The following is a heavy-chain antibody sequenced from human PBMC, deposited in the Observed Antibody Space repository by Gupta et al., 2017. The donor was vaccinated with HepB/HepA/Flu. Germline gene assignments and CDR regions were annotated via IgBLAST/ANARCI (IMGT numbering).Heavy chain of an antibody. V-gene: IGHV3-23*01. Sequence: EVQLLESGGGLVQPGGSLRLSCAASGFTFSSSAMSWVRKAPGKGLEWVSAISGSGGSTYYADSVKGRFTISRDNSKNTLYLQMNSLRAEDTAVYYCASPKYYYDSSGYSDAFDIWGQGTMVTVSS. CDR2: ISGSGGST. CDR1: GFTFSSSA. J-gene: IGHJ3*02. CDR3: ASPKYYYDSSGYSDAFDI. D-gene: IGHD3-22*01.